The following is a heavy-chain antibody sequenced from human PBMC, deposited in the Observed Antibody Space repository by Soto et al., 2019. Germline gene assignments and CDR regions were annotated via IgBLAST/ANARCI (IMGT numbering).Heavy chain of an antibody. CDR1: GFTFSSYW. D-gene: IGHD6-13*01. V-gene: IGHV3-7*01. CDR3: ARDEIVLYSSSWYHYYYYMDV. J-gene: IGHJ6*03. CDR2: IKQDGSEK. Sequence: EVQLVESGGGLVQPGGSLRLSCAASGFTFSSYWMSWVRQAPGKGLEWVANIKQDGSEKYYVDSVKGRFTISRDNAKNSLYLQMNSLRAEDTAVYYCARDEIVLYSSSWYHYYYYMDVWGKGTTVTVSS.